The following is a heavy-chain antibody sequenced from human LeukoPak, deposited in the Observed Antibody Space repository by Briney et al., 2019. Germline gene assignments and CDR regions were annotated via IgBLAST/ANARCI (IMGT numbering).Heavy chain of an antibody. J-gene: IGHJ4*02. CDR2: IRYDGSNK. V-gene: IGHV3-30*02. D-gene: IGHD3-16*02. CDR1: GFTFSSYG. Sequence: PGGPLRLSCAASGFTFSSYGMHWVRQAPGKGLEWVAFIRYDGSNKYYADSVKGRFTISRDNSKNTLYLQMNSLRAEDTAVYYCAKTVWGSYRQDYWGQGTLVTVSS. CDR3: AKTVWGSYRQDY.